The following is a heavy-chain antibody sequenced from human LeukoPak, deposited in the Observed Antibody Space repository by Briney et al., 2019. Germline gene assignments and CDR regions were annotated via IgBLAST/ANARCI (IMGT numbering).Heavy chain of an antibody. V-gene: IGHV3-7*04. Sequence: PGGSLRLSCAASGFAFRNYWMSWVRQAPGKGLEWVANIKHGGSEKYYVDSVKGRFTVSRDDTENSLYLQMDSLRVEDTAVYYRGRADYFDYWGQGTLVTVSS. CDR2: IKHGGSEK. J-gene: IGHJ4*02. CDR1: GFAFRNYW. CDR3: GRADYFDY.